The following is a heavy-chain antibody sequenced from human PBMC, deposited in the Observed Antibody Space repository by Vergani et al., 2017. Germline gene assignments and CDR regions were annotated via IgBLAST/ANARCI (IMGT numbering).Heavy chain of an antibody. CDR3: ARARTVTTASGYYYYYYMDV. J-gene: IGHJ6*03. CDR1: GYTFTSYD. CDR2: MNPNSGNT. D-gene: IGHD4-11*01. Sequence: QVQLVQSGAEVKKPGASVKVSCKASGYTFTSYDINWVRQATGQGLEWMGWMNPNSGNTGYAQKFQGRVTMTRNTSISTAYMELSSLRSEDTAVYYCARARTVTTASGYYYYYYMDVWGKGTTVTVSS. V-gene: IGHV1-8*01.